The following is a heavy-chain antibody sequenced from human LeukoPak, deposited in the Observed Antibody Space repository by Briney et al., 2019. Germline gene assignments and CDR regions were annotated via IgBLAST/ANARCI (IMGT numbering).Heavy chain of an antibody. V-gene: IGHV3-30*18. Sequence: QPGGSLRLSCAASGFTFSSYGMHWVRQAPGKGLEWVAVISYDGSNKYYADSVKGRFTISRDNSKNTLYLQMNSLRAEDTAVYYCAKKSIAVAGSAEYFQHWGQGTLVTVSS. D-gene: IGHD6-19*01. CDR1: GFTFSSYG. CDR3: AKKSIAVAGSAEYFQH. CDR2: ISYDGSNK. J-gene: IGHJ1*01.